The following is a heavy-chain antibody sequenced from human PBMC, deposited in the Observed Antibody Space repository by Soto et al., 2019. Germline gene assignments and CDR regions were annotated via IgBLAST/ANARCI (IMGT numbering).Heavy chain of an antibody. J-gene: IGHJ4*02. CDR3: AQDSSGYYYDFDY. V-gene: IGHV3-23*01. D-gene: IGHD3-22*01. Sequence: EVQLLESGGGLVQPGGSLRISCAASGFTFSSYAMSWVRQAPGKGLEWVSAIRGSGGSTYYADFVKGRFTITRDNSKNTLYLQMNRLRAEDTAVYYCAQDSSGYYYDFDYWGQGTLVTVSS. CDR2: IRGSGGST. CDR1: GFTFSSYA.